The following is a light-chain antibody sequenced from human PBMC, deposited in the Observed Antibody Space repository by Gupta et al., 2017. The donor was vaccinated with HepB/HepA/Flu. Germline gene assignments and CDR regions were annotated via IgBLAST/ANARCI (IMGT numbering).Light chain of an antibody. V-gene: IGLV2-14*03. CDR2: DVS. J-gene: IGLJ2*01. Sequence: QPALTQPASVSGSPAQSLAISCTGSSSDVDGCNSVSWYQQYPGRAPKLLIYDVSNRPSGVSDRFSGSKSGNTASLTISGLQAEDDADYYCSSFRTGSTLVVFGGGTKVTVL. CDR1: SSDVDGCNS. CDR3: SSFRTGSTLVV.